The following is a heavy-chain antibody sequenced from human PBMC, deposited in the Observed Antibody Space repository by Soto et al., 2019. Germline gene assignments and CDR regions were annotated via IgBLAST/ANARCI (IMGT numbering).Heavy chain of an antibody. Sequence: SETLSLTCTVSGRSISSSSYYWGWIRQPPGTGLEWIGSIYYSGSTYYNPSLKSRVTISVDTSKNQFSLKLSSVTAADTAVYYCARLYDFWSGYSPDAFDIWGQGTMVTVSS. CDR1: GRSISSSSYY. J-gene: IGHJ3*02. D-gene: IGHD3-3*01. V-gene: IGHV4-39*01. CDR3: ARLYDFWSGYSPDAFDI. CDR2: IYYSGST.